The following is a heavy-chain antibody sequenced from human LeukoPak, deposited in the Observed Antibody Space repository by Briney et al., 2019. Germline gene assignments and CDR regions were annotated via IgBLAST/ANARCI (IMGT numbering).Heavy chain of an antibody. Sequence: GASVKVSCKASGYTLNSLGISWVRQAPGQGLEWMGWISAYNGNTNYAQNLQGRVTMTTDTFTSTAYMELRSLRSDDTAVYFCATGVRWDFDYWGQGSLVTVSS. D-gene: IGHD4-23*01. CDR1: GYTLNSLG. V-gene: IGHV1-18*01. CDR3: ATGVRWDFDY. J-gene: IGHJ4*02. CDR2: ISAYNGNT.